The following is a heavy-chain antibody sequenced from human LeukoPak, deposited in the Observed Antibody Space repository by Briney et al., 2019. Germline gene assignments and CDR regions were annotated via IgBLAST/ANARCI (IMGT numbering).Heavy chain of an antibody. J-gene: IGHJ4*02. Sequence: GGSLRLSCEAAGFIFSNYWMGWVRQAPGKGLEWVANINEDGSGKYYVDSVRGRFTISRDNAKNSLYLQMNILRPEDTAVFYCLSGPGHCGQGTLVTVSS. CDR3: LSGPGH. V-gene: IGHV3-7*01. CDR1: GFIFSNYW. CDR2: INEDGSGK.